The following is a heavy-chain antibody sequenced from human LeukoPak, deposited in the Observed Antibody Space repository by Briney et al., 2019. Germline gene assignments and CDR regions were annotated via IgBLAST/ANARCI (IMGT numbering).Heavy chain of an antibody. J-gene: IGHJ4*02. Sequence: SETLSLTCTVSGGSISSYYWSWIRQSAGKGLEWIGRIYTSGSTNYNPSLKSRVAMSIDTSKNQFSSKLSSVTAADTAVYYCARHGGTRITLIQVYYFDYWGQGTLVTVFS. D-gene: IGHD4-11*01. CDR3: ARHGGTRITLIQVYYFDY. V-gene: IGHV4-4*07. CDR1: GGSISSYY. CDR2: IYTSGST.